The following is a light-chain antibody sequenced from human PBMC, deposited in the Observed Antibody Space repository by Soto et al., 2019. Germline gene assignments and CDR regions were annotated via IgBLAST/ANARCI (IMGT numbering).Light chain of an antibody. CDR1: SSDVGGYNY. CDR3: CSYAGSYTGV. CDR2: DVS. Sequence: QSALTQPGSVSGSAGQSVTISCTGTSSDVGGYNYVSWYQQHPGKAPKLMIYDVSKRPSGVPDRFSGSKSGNTASLTISGLQAEDEADYYCCSYAGSYTGVFGGGTKVTVL. J-gene: IGLJ2*01. V-gene: IGLV2-11*01.